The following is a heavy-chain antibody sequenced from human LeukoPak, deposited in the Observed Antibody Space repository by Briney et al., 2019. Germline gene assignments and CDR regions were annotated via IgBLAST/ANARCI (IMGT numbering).Heavy chain of an antibody. V-gene: IGHV3-73*01. CDR1: GFTFSGSA. CDR3: TTQWELLPDDAFDI. CDR2: IRSKANSYAT. Sequence: GGSLRLSCAASGFTFSGSAMHWVRQASGKGLEWVGRIRSKANSYATAYAASVKGRFTISRDDSKNTAYLQMNSLKTEDTAVYYCTTQWELLPDDAFDIWGQGTMVTVSS. J-gene: IGHJ3*02. D-gene: IGHD1-26*01.